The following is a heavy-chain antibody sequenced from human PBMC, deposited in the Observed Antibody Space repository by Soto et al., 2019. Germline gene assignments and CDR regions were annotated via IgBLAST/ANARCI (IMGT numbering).Heavy chain of an antibody. Sequence: QVQLVESGGGVVQPGRSLRLSCAASGFTFSSYGMHWVRQAPGKGLEWVAVIWYDGSNKYYADSVKGRFTISRDNSKITLYLQMSSLRTEDWTVEYCARVYSGGYRYYDYDGLDVGGQGTTVTVSS. CDR2: IWYDGSNK. J-gene: IGHJ6*02. D-gene: IGHD1-26*01. CDR1: GFTFSSYG. CDR3: ARVYSGGYRYYDYDGLDV. V-gene: IGHV3-33*01.